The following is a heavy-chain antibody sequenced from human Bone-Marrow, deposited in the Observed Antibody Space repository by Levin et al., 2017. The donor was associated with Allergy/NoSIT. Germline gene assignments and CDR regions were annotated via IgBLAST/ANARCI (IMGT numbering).Heavy chain of an antibody. CDR2: IYWDDDK. D-gene: IGHD3-3*01. V-gene: IGHV2-5*02. J-gene: IGHJ4*02. Sequence: SGPTLVKPTQTLTLTCSFSGFSLNTRAVGVGWIRQPPGKALEWLALIYWDDDKRFSPSLKHRLTISKDTSQNQVVLTLTNVDPEDTATYFCAHHDFWRGHLFDSWGQGILVTVSS. CDR1: GFSLNTRAVG. CDR3: AHHDFWRGHLFDS.